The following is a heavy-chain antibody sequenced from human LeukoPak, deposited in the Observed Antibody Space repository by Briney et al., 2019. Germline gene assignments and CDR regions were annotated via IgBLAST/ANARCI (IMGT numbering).Heavy chain of an antibody. CDR1: GFTFSSHW. CDR2: MKQDGSEI. D-gene: IGHD1-1*01. V-gene: IGHV3-7*05. J-gene: IGHJ4*02. Sequence: GGSLRLSCEASGFTFSSHWMIWVRQAPGKGLEWVAYMKQDGSEIYYVDSVKGRFTISRDNAKNTLSLQMNSLRAEDTAVYYCAKVVGTGTTPTDYWGQGTLVTVSS. CDR3: AKVVGTGTTPTDY.